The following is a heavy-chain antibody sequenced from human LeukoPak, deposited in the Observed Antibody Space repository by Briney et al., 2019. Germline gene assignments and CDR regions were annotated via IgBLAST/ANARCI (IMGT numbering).Heavy chain of an antibody. J-gene: IGHJ6*03. D-gene: IGHD6-13*01. CDR1: GFTFSDYY. CDR3: AREGSSWYFHYYYYMDV. V-gene: IGHV3-11*04. Sequence: PGGSLRLSCAASGFTFSDYYMSWIRQAPGKGLERVSYISSSGSTIYYADSVKGRFTISRDNAKNSLYLQMNSLRAEDTAVYYCAREGSSWYFHYYYYMDVWGKGTTVTVSS. CDR2: ISSSGSTI.